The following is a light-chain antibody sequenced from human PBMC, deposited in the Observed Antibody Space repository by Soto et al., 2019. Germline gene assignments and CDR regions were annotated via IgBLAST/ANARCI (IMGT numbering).Light chain of an antibody. V-gene: IGKV3-20*01. Sequence: EIVLTQSPATLSLSPGERATLSYRASQSVSNNYLAWYQQKPRKAPRLLIYGASSRATGTPDRFSGSGSGTDFTLPISRLEPEDSAVYYCQQYGSSGTFGQGTKVDI. CDR2: GAS. CDR3: QQYGSSGT. J-gene: IGKJ1*01. CDR1: QSVSNNY.